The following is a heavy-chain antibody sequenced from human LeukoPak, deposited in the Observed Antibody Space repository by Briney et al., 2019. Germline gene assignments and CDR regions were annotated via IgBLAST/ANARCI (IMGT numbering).Heavy chain of an antibody. D-gene: IGHD5-18*01. CDR3: ARGGRRGYSYGQGPPHFDY. CDR1: GGSISSSNYY. Sequence: PSETLSLTCTVSGGSISSSNYYWGWIRQPPGKGLEWIGSIYYSGSTYYSPSLKSRVTISVDTSKNQFSLKLSSVTAADTAVYYCARGGRRGYSYGQGPPHFDYWGQGTLVTVSS. V-gene: IGHV4-39*01. J-gene: IGHJ4*02. CDR2: IYYSGST.